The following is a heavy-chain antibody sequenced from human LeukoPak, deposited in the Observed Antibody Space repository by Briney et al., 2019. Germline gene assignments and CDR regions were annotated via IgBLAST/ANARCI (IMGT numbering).Heavy chain of an antibody. D-gene: IGHD3-22*01. J-gene: IGHJ4*02. V-gene: IGHV3-9*01. CDR3: AKDMARYYDSSGYYPFDY. CDR1: GFTFDEYA. CDR2: ISWNSGSV. Sequence: PGRSLRLSCAASGFTFDEYAMHGVRQAPGKGLEWVSGISWNSGSVGYADSVQGRFTISRDNAQNSLYLQMNSLRAEDTALYYCAKDMARYYDSSGYYPFDYWGQGTLVTVSS.